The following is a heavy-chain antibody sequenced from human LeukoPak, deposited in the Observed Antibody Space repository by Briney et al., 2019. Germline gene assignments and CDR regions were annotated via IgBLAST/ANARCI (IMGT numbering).Heavy chain of an antibody. J-gene: IGHJ4*02. Sequence: GGSLRLSCVASGFSFSSYSMNWVRQAPGKGLEWVSSISRSASNIYYADSVKGRFTISRDNAKNSFYLQMNSLRAEDTAEFYCARDPEGFGATYFDYWGQGTLVTVSS. CDR3: ARDPEGFGATYFDY. CDR2: ISRSASNI. CDR1: GFSFSSYS. V-gene: IGHV3-21*01. D-gene: IGHD3-16*01.